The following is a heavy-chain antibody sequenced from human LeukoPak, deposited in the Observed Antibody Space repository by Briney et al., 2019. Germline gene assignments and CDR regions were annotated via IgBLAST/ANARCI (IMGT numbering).Heavy chain of an antibody. D-gene: IGHD3-22*01. CDR1: GESLRGFY. J-gene: IGHJ6*03. CDR3: ARGRLSATDADSSSYRGGYYYMDV. V-gene: IGHV4-34*01. CDR2: IYHSGSA. Sequence: PSETLSLTCALYGESLRGFYWTCIRQPPGEGLEWSGEIYHSGSAKYIPSVKSRHTISVETSKYQFSLELNSVTAADTAVYYCARGRLSATDADSSSYRGGYYYMDVWGKGTTVTVSS.